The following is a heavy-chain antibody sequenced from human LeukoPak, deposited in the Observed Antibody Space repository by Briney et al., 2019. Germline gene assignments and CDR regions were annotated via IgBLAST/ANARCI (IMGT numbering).Heavy chain of an antibody. J-gene: IGHJ4*02. CDR3: AKDRGYDVLTGFYDY. Sequence: QPGGSLRLSCAASGFTFSSYAMSWVRQAPGKGLEWVSAISGSGGSTYSADSVKGRFTISRDNSKNTVYLQMNSLRAEDTAVYYCAKDRGYDVLTGFYDYWGQGTLVTVSS. V-gene: IGHV3-23*01. CDR1: GFTFSSYA. CDR2: ISGSGGST. D-gene: IGHD3-9*01.